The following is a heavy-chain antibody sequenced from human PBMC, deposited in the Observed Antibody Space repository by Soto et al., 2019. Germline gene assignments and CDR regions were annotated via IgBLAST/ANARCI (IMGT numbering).Heavy chain of an antibody. V-gene: IGHV3-21*01. CDR1: GFTFSSYS. Sequence: GGSLRLSCAASGFTFSSYSMNWVRQAPGKGLEWVSSISSSSSYIYYADSVKGRFTISGDNAKNSLYLQMNSLRAEDTAVYYCASFGVENWFDPWGQGTLVTVSS. CDR2: ISSSSSYI. D-gene: IGHD3-10*01. CDR3: ASFGVENWFDP. J-gene: IGHJ5*02.